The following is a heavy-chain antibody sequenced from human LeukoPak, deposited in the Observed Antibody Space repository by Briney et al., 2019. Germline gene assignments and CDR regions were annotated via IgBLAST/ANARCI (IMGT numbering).Heavy chain of an antibody. CDR3: AKGDSGSYLANSFDY. CDR1: GFTFSSYA. J-gene: IGHJ4*02. CDR2: ISYDGSNK. Sequence: QPGGSLRLSCAASGFTFSSYAMHWVRQAPGKGLEWVAVISYDGSNKYYADSVKGRFTISRDNSKNTLYLQMNSLRAEDTAVYYCAKGDSGSYLANSFDYWGQGTLVTVSS. V-gene: IGHV3-30*04. D-gene: IGHD1-26*01.